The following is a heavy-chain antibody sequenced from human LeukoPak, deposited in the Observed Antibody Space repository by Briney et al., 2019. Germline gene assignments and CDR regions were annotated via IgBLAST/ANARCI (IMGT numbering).Heavy chain of an antibody. CDR2: IYSGGST. D-gene: IGHD1-1*01. J-gene: IGHJ6*02. CDR3: ARDGFNEYYGMDV. CDR1: GFTVSSNY. V-gene: IGHV3-66*01. Sequence: GGSLRLSCAASGFTVSSNYMSWVRQAPGKGLEWVSVIYSGGSTYYADSVKGRFTISRDNSKNTLYLQMNCLRAEDTAVYYCARDGFNEYYGMDVWGQGTTVTVSS.